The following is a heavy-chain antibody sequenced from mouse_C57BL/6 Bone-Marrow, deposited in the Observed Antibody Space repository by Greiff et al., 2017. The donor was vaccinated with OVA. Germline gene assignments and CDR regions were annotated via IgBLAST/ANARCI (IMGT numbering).Heavy chain of an antibody. D-gene: IGHD3-2*02. CDR3: ARRRQLRRQRYFDV. CDR2: IHPNSGST. Sequence: QVQLQQPGAELVKPGASVKLSCKASGYTFTSYWMHWVKQRPGQGLEWIGMIHPNSGSTNYNEKFKSKATLTVDKSSSTAYMQLSSLTSEDSAVYYCARRRQLRRQRYFDVWGTGTTVTVSS. V-gene: IGHV1-64*01. CDR1: GYTFTSYW. J-gene: IGHJ1*03.